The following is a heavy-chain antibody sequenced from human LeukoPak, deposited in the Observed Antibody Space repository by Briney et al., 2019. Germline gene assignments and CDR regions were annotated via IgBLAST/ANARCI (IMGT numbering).Heavy chain of an antibody. Sequence: GGSLRLSCAASGFTFSSYEMNWVRQAPGKGLEWMTLISYDGSNKYYADSVKGRFTISRDNSKNTLYLQMNSLRAEDTAVYYCARGLMGATEEWTFDYWGQGTLVTVSS. CDR1: GFTFSSYE. CDR3: ARGLMGATEEWTFDY. D-gene: IGHD1-26*01. J-gene: IGHJ4*02. V-gene: IGHV3-30*04. CDR2: ISYDGSNK.